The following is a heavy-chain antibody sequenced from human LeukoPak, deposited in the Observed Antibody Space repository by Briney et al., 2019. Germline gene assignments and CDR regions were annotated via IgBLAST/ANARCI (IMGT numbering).Heavy chain of an antibody. V-gene: IGHV1-69*06. Sequence: SVKVSCKASGYTFTSYGISWVRQAPGQGLEWMGGIIPIFGTANYAQKFQGRVTITADKSTSTAYMELSSLRSEDTAVYYCATLPYYYDSSGYYGWGQGTLVTVSS. D-gene: IGHD3-22*01. J-gene: IGHJ4*02. CDR2: IIPIFGTA. CDR1: GYTFTSYG. CDR3: ATLPYYYDSSGYYG.